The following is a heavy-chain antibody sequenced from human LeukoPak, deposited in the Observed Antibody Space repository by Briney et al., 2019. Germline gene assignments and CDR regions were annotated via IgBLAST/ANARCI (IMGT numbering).Heavy chain of an antibody. CDR2: ISYSGRT. D-gene: IGHD3-10*01. V-gene: IGHV4-39*07. Sequence: SETLSLTCTVSGGSISSSSHYWGWIRQPPGKGLEWIGTISYSGRTYYNPSLKSRVTISVDTSKNQFSLKLSSVTAADTAVYYCARVETENYYGSGSYWPWYYYYMDVWGKGTTVTISS. CDR1: GGSISSSSHY. J-gene: IGHJ6*03. CDR3: ARVETENYYGSGSYWPWYYYYMDV.